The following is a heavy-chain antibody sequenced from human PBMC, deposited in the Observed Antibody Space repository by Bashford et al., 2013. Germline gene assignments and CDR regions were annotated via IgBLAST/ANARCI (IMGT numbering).Heavy chain of an antibody. V-gene: IGHV4-31*03. J-gene: IGHJ3*02. Sequence: SETLSLTCTVSGDSISNGAYYWNWIRQHPGKGLEWIGYIYYSGSTFHNPSLKSRVTISVDTSKNHFSLRLSSVSAADTALYYCARDFGYYSEGNAFDIWGQGTMVTVSS. CDR3: ARDFGYYSEGNAFDI. D-gene: IGHD3-22*01. CDR2: IYYSGST. CDR1: GDSISNGAYY.